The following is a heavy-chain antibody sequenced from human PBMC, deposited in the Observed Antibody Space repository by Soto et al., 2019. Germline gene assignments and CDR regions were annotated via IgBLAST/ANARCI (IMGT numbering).Heavy chain of an antibody. CDR2: IYYSGST. CDR1: GGSISSYY. D-gene: IGHD3-10*01. V-gene: IGHV4-59*01. J-gene: IGHJ4*02. CDR3: ARAPRGNYGYPSYFAY. Sequence: SETLSLTCTVSGGSISSYYWSWIRQPPGKGLEWIGDIYYSGSTNYNPSLKSRVTISVDTSKNQFSLKLSSVTAADTAVYYCARAPRGNYGYPSYFAYWGQGTLVTVSS.